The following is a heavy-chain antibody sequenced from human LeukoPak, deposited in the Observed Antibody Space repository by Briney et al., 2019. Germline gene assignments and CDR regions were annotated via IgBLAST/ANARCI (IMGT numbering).Heavy chain of an antibody. CDR3: ARDSGYYYDSSPLDY. J-gene: IGHJ4*02. CDR2: VRLDGKT. CDR1: GGSISSTNW. V-gene: IGHV4-4*02. D-gene: IGHD3-22*01. Sequence: PSGTLSLICGASGGSISSTNWWTWVRQPPGKGLEWIGEVRLDGKTNYNPSLESRVTMSVDLSENHMSLDLTSVTAADTAVYYCARDSGYYYDSSPLDYWGQGTLVTVSS.